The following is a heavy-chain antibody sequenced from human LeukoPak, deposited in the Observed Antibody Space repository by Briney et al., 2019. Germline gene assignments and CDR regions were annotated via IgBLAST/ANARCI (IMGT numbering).Heavy chain of an antibody. D-gene: IGHD6-13*01. J-gene: IGHJ4*02. CDR1: GFTFSSYA. V-gene: IGHV3-30*04. Sequence: QPGRSLKLSCAASGFTFSSYAMHWVRQAPGKGLEWVAVISYDGSNKYYADSVKGRFTISRDNSKNTLYLQMNSLRAEDTAVYYCARDPTAAGLFDYWGQGTLVTVS. CDR2: ISYDGSNK. CDR3: ARDPTAAGLFDY.